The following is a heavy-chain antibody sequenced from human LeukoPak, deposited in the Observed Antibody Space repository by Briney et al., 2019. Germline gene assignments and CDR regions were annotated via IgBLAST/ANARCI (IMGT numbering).Heavy chain of an antibody. CDR2: MRYDGSNK. CDR1: GFTFSSYG. V-gene: IGHV3-30*02. CDR3: AKDLWELPLEGFSFDY. D-gene: IGHD1-26*01. J-gene: IGHJ4*02. Sequence: PGGSLRLSCAASGFTFSSYGMHWVRQAPGKGLEWVAFMRYDGSNKLYADSVKGRFTISRDNSKNTLYLQMNTLRGEDTAVYYCAKDLWELPLEGFSFDYWGQGTLVTVSS.